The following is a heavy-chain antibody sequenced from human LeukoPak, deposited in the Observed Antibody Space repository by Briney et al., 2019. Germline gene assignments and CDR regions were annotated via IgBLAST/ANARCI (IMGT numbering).Heavy chain of an antibody. Sequence: GASVKLSCKSSGCTFSSYAISWVRQAPGQVLEWMGGIIPIFGTANCAQKFQGRVTITTDESTSTAYMELSSLRSEDTAVYYCVIRGDYYDSSGNWFDPWGQGTLVTVSS. J-gene: IGHJ5*02. D-gene: IGHD3-22*01. V-gene: IGHV1-69*05. CDR3: VIRGDYYDSSGNWFDP. CDR2: IIPIFGTA. CDR1: GCTFSSYA.